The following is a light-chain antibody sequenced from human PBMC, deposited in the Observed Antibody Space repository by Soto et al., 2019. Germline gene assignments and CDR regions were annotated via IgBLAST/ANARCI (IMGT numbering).Light chain of an antibody. J-gene: IGKJ1*01. Sequence: EIVLTQSPATLSLSPGERATLSCRASQSVSSYLAWYQQKPGQAPRLLIYDASNRATGIPARFSGSGSGTDFTLTISSLEPEDFEVYYCQRRSNWPETFGQGTKVEIK. CDR2: DAS. CDR3: QRRSNWPET. V-gene: IGKV3-11*01. CDR1: QSVSSY.